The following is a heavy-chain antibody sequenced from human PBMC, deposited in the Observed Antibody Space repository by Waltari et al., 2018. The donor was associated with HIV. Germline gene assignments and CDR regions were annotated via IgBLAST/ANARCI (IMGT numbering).Heavy chain of an antibody. J-gene: IGHJ4*02. D-gene: IGHD2-21*02. CDR2: IYTSGGT. Sequence: QVQLQESGPGLVKPSQTLSLTCTVSGGSISSGSFYWNWIRQPAGKGLEWIGRIYTSGGTKNNPSRKRRVTISVDTSKNQFALKLNSVTAADTAVYYCARAEGGNSGVHFDYWGQGTLVTVSS. V-gene: IGHV4-61*02. CDR3: ARAEGGNSGVHFDY. CDR1: GGSISSGSFY.